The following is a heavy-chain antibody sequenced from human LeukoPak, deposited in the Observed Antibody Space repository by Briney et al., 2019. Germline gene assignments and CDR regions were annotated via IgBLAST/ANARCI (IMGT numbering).Heavy chain of an antibody. D-gene: IGHD6-19*01. J-gene: IGHJ5*02. V-gene: IGHV3-23*01. CDR3: ARDDPLDKISSGWGP. CDR1: GFTFSSYA. CDR2: ISGSGGST. Sequence: PGGSLRLSCAASGFTFSSYAMSWVRQAPGKGLEWVSAISGSGGSTYYADSVKGRFTIYRDDSKNTLYLQMNSLRSEDTAVYYCARDDPLDKISSGWGPWGQGTLVTVSS.